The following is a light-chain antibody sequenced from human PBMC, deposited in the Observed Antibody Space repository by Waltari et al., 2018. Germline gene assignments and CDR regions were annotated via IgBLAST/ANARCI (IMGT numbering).Light chain of an antibody. CDR3: ASWDGSLGGVI. Sequence: QSVLSQPPSASGTPGQRVTISCSGTTYNIGHNYVYWYHQLPGTAPKLLIQRNNQRPSGVPDRFSGSKSGTSASLAISGLRSEDEAHYYCASWDGSLGGVIFGGGTKLTVL. CDR2: RNN. J-gene: IGLJ2*01. V-gene: IGLV1-47*01. CDR1: TYNIGHNY.